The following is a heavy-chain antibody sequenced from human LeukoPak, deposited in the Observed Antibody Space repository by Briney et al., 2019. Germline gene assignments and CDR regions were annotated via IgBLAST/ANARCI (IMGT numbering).Heavy chain of an antibody. CDR1: GYTFTSYD. D-gene: IGHD4-4*01. J-gene: IGHJ6*02. CDR3: GREGGGDYSQGYYYYYYGMDG. V-gene: IGHV1-8*01. CDR2: MNPNSGNT. Sequence: ASVKVPCKASGYTFTSYDINWVRQATGQGLEWMGGMNPNSGNTGYAQKSQGRVTMTRNTSISTAYMELSSLRSEDTAVYYCGREGGGDYSQGYYYYYYGMDGWGQGTTVTVSS.